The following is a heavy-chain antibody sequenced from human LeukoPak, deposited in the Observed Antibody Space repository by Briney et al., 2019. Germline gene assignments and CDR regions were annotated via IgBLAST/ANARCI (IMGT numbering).Heavy chain of an antibody. CDR3: ARGPASSWYGTNYYGMDV. CDR1: GGSFSGYY. Sequence: PSETLSLTCAVYGGSFSGYYWSWVRQPPGKGLEWIGEINHSGSTNYNPSLKSRVTISVDTSKNQFSLKLSSVTAADTAVYYCARGPASSWYGTNYYGMDVWGQGTTVTVSS. D-gene: IGHD6-13*01. CDR2: INHSGST. V-gene: IGHV4-34*01. J-gene: IGHJ6*02.